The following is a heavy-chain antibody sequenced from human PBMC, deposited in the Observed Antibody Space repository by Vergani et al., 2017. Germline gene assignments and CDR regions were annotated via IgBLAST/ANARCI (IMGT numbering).Heavy chain of an antibody. D-gene: IGHD3/OR15-3a*01. Sequence: EVQLLQSEGAVVQPGGSLRLSCVASGFTFSSHAMSWVRQGHGQGLEWVSSIKNTGDSTHYADSVKGRFTISRDNAKNSLYLQMNSLRAEDTAVYYCATDWRKGGVFDYWGQGTLVTVSS. J-gene: IGHJ4*02. CDR3: ATDWRKGGVFDY. CDR2: IKNTGDST. V-gene: IGHV3-23*01. CDR1: GFTFSSHA.